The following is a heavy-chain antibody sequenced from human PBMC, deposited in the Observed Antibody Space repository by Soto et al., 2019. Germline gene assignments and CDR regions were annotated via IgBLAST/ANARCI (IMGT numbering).Heavy chain of an antibody. CDR1: GGSISSGGYY. Sequence: SETLSHTCTVSGGSISSGGYYWSWILRHPGKGLEWIWYIYYIGITYYNPSLKSRVTISVDTSKNQLSLKLSSVTAADTAVYYCARDHVSMKDAFDIWGQGTMVTVS. J-gene: IGHJ3*02. CDR2: IYYIGIT. CDR3: ARDHVSMKDAFDI. V-gene: IGHV4-31*03.